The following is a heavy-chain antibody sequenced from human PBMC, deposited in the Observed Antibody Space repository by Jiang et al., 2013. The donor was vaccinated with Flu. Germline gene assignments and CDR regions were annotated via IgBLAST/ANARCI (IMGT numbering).Heavy chain of an antibody. CDR2: IYYSGST. J-gene: IGHJ4*02. CDR3: ARSAYYYASGSPTFDY. D-gene: IGHD3-10*01. CDR1: GGSVSSGTYY. Sequence: LLKPSETLSLTCTVSGGSVSSGTYYWNWIRQPPGKGLEWIGYIYYSGSTDYNPSLKSRVTISVDTSKNQFSLKLSSVTAADTAVYYCARSAYYYASGSPTFDYWGQGTLVTVSS. V-gene: IGHV4-61*01.